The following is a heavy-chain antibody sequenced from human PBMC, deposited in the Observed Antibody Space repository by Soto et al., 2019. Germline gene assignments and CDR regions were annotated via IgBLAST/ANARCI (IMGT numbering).Heavy chain of an antibody. V-gene: IGHV1-69*01. D-gene: IGHD2-2*01. Sequence: QVQLVQSGAEVKKPGSSVKVSCKASGGTFSSYAISWVRQAPGQGLEWMGGIIPIFGTANYAQKFQGRVTITADESTSKAYMELSRLRSEDTAVYYCARDLRDIVVVPAPKYYYYGMDVWGQGTTVTVSS. J-gene: IGHJ6*02. CDR2: IIPIFGTA. CDR1: GGTFSSYA. CDR3: ARDLRDIVVVPAPKYYYYGMDV.